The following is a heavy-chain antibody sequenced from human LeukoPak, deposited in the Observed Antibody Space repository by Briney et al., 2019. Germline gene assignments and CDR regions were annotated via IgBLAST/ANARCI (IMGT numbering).Heavy chain of an antibody. CDR3: ARRLYFYDNSGYYTDY. V-gene: IGHV6-1*01. CDR1: GDSVSSNSAA. D-gene: IGHD3-22*01. J-gene: IGHJ4*02. Sequence: SQTLSLTCAISGDSVSSNSAAWNWIRQSPSRGLEFLGRTYYRSKWYKGYAVSVKSRITINPDTSKNQFSLQLNSVTPEDTAVYYCARRLYFYDNSGYYTDYWGQGTLVTVSS. CDR2: TYYRSKWYK.